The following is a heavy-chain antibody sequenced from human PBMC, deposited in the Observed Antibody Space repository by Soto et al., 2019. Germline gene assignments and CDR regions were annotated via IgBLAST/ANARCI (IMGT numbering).Heavy chain of an antibody. CDR1: GGSISSSNL. J-gene: IGHJ6*02. D-gene: IGHD3-10*01. Sequence: SETLSLTCAVSGGSISSSNLWTWVRQPPGKGLEWIGEIYHTGTTNYNPSLKSRVTISVDKSKNHFSLKLSSVTAAETTVYYCAREKRGYYYGIDVWVQGTTVTVSS. CDR3: AREKRGYYYGIDV. V-gene: IGHV4-4*02. CDR2: IYHTGTT.